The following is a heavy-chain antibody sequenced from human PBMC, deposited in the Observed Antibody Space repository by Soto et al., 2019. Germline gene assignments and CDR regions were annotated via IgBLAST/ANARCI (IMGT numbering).Heavy chain of an antibody. CDR3: ARDPAP. J-gene: IGHJ5*02. Sequence: ALQTMCLTWTVAEGSSIGGGGYWSWIRQHPGKGLEWIGYIYYSGSTYYNPSLKSRVTISVDTSKNQFSLKLSSVTAADTAVYYCARDPAPWGQGTLVTVS. V-gene: IGHV4-31*02. CDR2: IYYSGST. CDR1: EGSSIGGGGY.